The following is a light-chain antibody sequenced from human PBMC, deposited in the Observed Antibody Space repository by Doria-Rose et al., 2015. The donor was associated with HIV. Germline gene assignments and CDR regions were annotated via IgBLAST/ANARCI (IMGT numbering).Light chain of an antibody. V-gene: IGKV3-20*01. J-gene: IGKJ1*01. Sequence: TRSPGTLSLSPGERATLSCRASQSFSSTYLAWYQQKLGQAPSLPIYDGSTRATGIPDRFSASGSGTDFTLTINRLEPEDFALYYCHQYGTSWTFGQGTKVEI. CDR1: QSFSSTY. CDR3: HQYGTSWT. CDR2: DGS.